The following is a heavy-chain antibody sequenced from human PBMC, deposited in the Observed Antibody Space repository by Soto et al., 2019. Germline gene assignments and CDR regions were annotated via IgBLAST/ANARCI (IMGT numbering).Heavy chain of an antibody. Sequence: QVQLVESGGGVVQPGRSLRLSCAASGFTFSSYSMHWVRQAPGKGLEWVAVISYDGSNKYYADSVKGRFTISRDNYKNTLYLQMNSLRAEDTAVYYSLKGLVSQKPYGMDVWGQGTTVTVSS. J-gene: IGHJ6*02. CDR3: LKGLVSQKPYGMDV. CDR1: GFTFSSYS. CDR2: ISYDGSNK. V-gene: IGHV3-30-3*01. D-gene: IGHD3-9*01.